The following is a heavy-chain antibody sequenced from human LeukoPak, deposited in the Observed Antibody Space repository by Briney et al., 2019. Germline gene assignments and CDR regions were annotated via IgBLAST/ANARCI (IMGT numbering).Heavy chain of an antibody. V-gene: IGHV1-2*02. Sequence: ASVKVSCKASGYTFTGYYMHWVRQAPGQGLEWMGWINPNSGGTNYAQKFQGRVTMTRDTSISTAYMELSRLRSDDTAVYYCARDDLPYYYGSGSYTYYFDYWGQGTLVTVSS. CDR1: GYTFTGYY. D-gene: IGHD3-10*01. CDR2: INPNSGGT. CDR3: ARDDLPYYYGSGSYTYYFDY. J-gene: IGHJ4*02.